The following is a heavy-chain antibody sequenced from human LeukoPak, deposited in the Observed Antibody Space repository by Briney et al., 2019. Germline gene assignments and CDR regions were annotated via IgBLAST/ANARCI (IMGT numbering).Heavy chain of an antibody. V-gene: IGHV4-34*01. CDR2: INHSGST. CDR1: GGSFSGYY. J-gene: IGHJ4*02. Sequence: SETLSLTCAVYGGSFSGYYRSWIRQPPGEGLEWIGEINHSGSTNYNPSLKSRVTISVDTSKNQFSLKLSSVTAADTAVYYCARINDSYGSFDYWGQGTLVTVSS. D-gene: IGHD5-18*01. CDR3: ARINDSYGSFDY.